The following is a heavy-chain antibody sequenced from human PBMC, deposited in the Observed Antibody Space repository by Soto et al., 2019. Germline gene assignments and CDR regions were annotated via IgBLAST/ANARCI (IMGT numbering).Heavy chain of an antibody. Sequence: SETLSLTCTVSGGSISSYYWSWIRQPPGKGLEWIGYIYYSGSTNYNPSLKSRVTISVDTSKNQFSLKLSSVTAADTAVYYCARGTNYYDSSGSYDAFDIWGQGTMVPVSS. D-gene: IGHD3-22*01. V-gene: IGHV4-59*01. CDR2: IYYSGST. J-gene: IGHJ3*02. CDR3: ARGTNYYDSSGSYDAFDI. CDR1: GGSISSYY.